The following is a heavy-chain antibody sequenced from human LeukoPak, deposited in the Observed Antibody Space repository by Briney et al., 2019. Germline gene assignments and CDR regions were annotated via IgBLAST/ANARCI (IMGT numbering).Heavy chain of an antibody. CDR3: SRLGYYYDSSGYYYIDY. CDR1: GFTFSSYG. CDR2: INHSGST. Sequence: LRLSCAASGFTFSSYGMRWIRQPPGKGLEWIGEINHSGSTNYKPSLKSRVTISVDTSKNQFSLKLSSVTAADTAVYYCSRLGYYYDSSGYYYIDYWGQGTLVTVSS. D-gene: IGHD3-22*01. J-gene: IGHJ4*02. V-gene: IGHV4-34*09.